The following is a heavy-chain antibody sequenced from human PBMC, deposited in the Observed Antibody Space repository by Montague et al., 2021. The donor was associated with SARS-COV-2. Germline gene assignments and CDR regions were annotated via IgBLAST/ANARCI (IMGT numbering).Heavy chain of an antibody. Sequence: SETLSLTCTVSGGSISSPDYYWGWIRQSPGKGLEWIGSISYTGSTYYNPSLRSRVSFSMDTSKNHFSLSLSSVTVADTAVYFCARQFPAYCAPNNCDPYYFDGWGQGALVTVSS. D-gene: IGHD2-21*01. J-gene: IGHJ4*02. V-gene: IGHV4-39*01. CDR3: ARQFPAYCAPNNCDPYYFDG. CDR1: GGSISSPDYY. CDR2: ISYTGST.